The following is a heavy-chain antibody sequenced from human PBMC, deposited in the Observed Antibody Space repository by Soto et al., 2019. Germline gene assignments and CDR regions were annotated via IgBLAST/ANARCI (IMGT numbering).Heavy chain of an antibody. CDR3: AAYRGALYFDF. J-gene: IGHJ4*02. CDR2: VFDGGT. CDR1: GRSMSSNY. Sequence: SETLSLTCSVSGRSMSSNYWSWLRQSPDKGLEWLGYVFDGGTDYNPSLGGRVSMSVQTSKSQFSLTLSSVNAADTAVYYCAAYRGALYFDFWGQGIQVTVSS. V-gene: IGHV4-59*03. D-gene: IGHD4-4*01.